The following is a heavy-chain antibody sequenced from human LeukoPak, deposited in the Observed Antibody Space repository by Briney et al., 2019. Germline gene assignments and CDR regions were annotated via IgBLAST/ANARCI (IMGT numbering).Heavy chain of an antibody. CDR1: GGSISSGGYY. Sequence: SETLSLTCTVSGGSISSGGYYWSWIRQHPGKGLEWIGYIYYSGSTYYNPSLKSRVTISVDTSKNQFSLKLSSVTAADTAVYYCARGGGYSYGDRWFDPWGQGTLVTVSS. CDR2: IYYSGST. CDR3: ARGGGYSYGDRWFDP. V-gene: IGHV4-31*03. D-gene: IGHD5-18*01. J-gene: IGHJ5*02.